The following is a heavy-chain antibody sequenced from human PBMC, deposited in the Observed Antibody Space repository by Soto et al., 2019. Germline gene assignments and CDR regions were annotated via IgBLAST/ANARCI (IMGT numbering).Heavy chain of an antibody. D-gene: IGHD1-7*01. CDR1: GFNFDNYG. Sequence: GGSLRLSSQASGFNFDNYGMHWVRQAPGKGLEWVAVITYDGSNKYYADSVKGRLTISRDNSKNTPSLHLNTLKPEDTAVYHCAKDRVGGTFYTPLGFWGQGTLVTVSS. CDR3: AKDRVGGTFYTPLGF. CDR2: ITYDGSNK. V-gene: IGHV3-30*18. J-gene: IGHJ4*02.